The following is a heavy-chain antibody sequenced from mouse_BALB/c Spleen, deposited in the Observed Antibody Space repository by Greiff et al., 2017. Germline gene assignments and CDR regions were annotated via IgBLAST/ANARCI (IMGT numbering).Heavy chain of an antibody. D-gene: IGHD2-3*01. V-gene: IGHV1-80*01. J-gene: IGHJ4*01. CDR1: GYAFSSYW. CDR2: IYPGDGDT. CDR3: AREGYDGYYDYYAMDY. Sequence: VQLQQSGAELVRPGSSVKISCKASGYAFSSYWMNWVKQRPGQGLEWIGQIYPGDGDTNYNGKFKGKATLTADKSSSTAYMQLSSLTSEDSAVYFCAREGYDGYYDYYAMDYWGQGTSVTVSS.